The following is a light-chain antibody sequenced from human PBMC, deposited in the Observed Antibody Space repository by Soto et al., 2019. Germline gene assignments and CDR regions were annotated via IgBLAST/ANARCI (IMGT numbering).Light chain of an antibody. CDR3: QSYDSTLSGPWV. Sequence: QSVLTQPPSVSGAPGQRVTISCAGSSSNIGTGYDVHWYQQFPGTAPRLLVYGNNIRPSGVPDRFSASRSGTSASLAISGLQAEDEADYYCQSYDSTLSGPWVFGGGTQLTVL. V-gene: IGLV1-40*01. CDR2: GNN. J-gene: IGLJ3*02. CDR1: SSNIGTGYD.